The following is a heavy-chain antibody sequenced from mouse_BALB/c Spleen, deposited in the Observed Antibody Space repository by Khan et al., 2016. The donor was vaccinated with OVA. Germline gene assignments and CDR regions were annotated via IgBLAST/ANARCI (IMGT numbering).Heavy chain of an antibody. Sequence: VQLVESGPGLVAPSQSLSITCTVSGFSLTSYGVHWVRQPPGKGLEWLGVIWAGGSTNYNSALMSRLSIRKDKSKSQVFLKMHSLQTDDTAMYYCAGLYYYGSSFYAMDYWGQGTSVTVSS. V-gene: IGHV2-9*02. J-gene: IGHJ4*01. CDR1: GFSLTSYG. CDR3: AGLYYYGSSFYAMDY. CDR2: IWAGGST. D-gene: IGHD1-1*01.